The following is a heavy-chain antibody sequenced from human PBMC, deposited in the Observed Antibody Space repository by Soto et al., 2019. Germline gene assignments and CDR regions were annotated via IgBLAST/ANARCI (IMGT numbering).Heavy chain of an antibody. V-gene: IGHV4-31*03. CDR1: GGSISSGGYY. Sequence: SETLSLTCTVSGGSISSGGYYWSWIRQHPGKGLEWIGYIYYSGSTYYNPSLKSRVAISVDTSKNQFSLKLSSVTAADTAVYYCARDGRGSGWPYYYGMDVWGQGTTVTVSS. D-gene: IGHD6-19*01. J-gene: IGHJ6*02. CDR3: ARDGRGSGWPYYYGMDV. CDR2: IYYSGST.